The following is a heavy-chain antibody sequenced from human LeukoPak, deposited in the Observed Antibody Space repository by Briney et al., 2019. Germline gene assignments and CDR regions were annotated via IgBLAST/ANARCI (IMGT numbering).Heavy chain of an antibody. Sequence: SETLSLTCTVSGGSISSSSYYWGWIRQPPGKGLEWIGSIYYSGSTYYNPSLKSRVTISVDTSKNQFSLKLSSVTAADTAAYYCARDGELRFLEWFPLGLNQFDYWGQGTLVTVSS. V-gene: IGHV4-39*07. D-gene: IGHD3-3*01. J-gene: IGHJ4*02. CDR2: IYYSGST. CDR1: GGSISSSSYY. CDR3: ARDGELRFLEWFPLGLNQFDY.